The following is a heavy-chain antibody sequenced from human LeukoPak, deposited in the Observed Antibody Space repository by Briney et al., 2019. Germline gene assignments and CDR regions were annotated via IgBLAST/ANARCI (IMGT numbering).Heavy chain of an antibody. Sequence: GGSLRLSCAASGFTFTSYSMSWVRQAPGKGLEWVSGTSDRGDYTYYADSVKGRFTISRDNSKSTLYLQMNSLRAEDTALYFCAKKAQYNGNYPLDYWGQGTLVTVSS. J-gene: IGHJ4*02. CDR1: GFTFTSYS. D-gene: IGHD1-26*01. V-gene: IGHV3-23*01. CDR2: TSDRGDYT. CDR3: AKKAQYNGNYPLDY.